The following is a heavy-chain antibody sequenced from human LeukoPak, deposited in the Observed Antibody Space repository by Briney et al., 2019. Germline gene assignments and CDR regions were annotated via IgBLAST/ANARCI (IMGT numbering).Heavy chain of an antibody. J-gene: IGHJ5*02. Sequence: GGSLRLSCVASGFTFSRHGMNWVRQAPGKGLEWVSGISPSGDIKYYVDSVKGRFTVSRDNSKNTLCLQINSLRDEDTAVYYCARGAMVRGKFDPWGQGTLVTVSS. CDR2: ISPSGDIK. CDR1: GFTFSRHG. CDR3: ARGAMVRGKFDP. D-gene: IGHD3-10*01. V-gene: IGHV3-23*01.